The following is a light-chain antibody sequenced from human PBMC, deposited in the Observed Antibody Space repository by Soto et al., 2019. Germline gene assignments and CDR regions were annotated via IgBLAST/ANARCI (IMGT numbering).Light chain of an antibody. V-gene: IGKV3-20*01. CDR3: QQYAGSPFT. Sequence: EIVLTQSPGTLSLSPGERATLSCRASQSVSSSYLAWYQQKTGQAPRLLIYGASSRATGIPDRFSGSGSGTDFTLTISRLEPEDFAVYYCQQYAGSPFTFGPGTKVDIK. CDR1: QSVSSSY. J-gene: IGKJ3*01. CDR2: GAS.